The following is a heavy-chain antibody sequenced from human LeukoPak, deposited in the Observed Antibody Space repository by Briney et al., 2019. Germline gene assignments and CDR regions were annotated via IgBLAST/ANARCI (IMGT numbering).Heavy chain of an antibody. CDR1: GYTFTSYG. CDR2: ISAYNGNT. V-gene: IGHV1-18*01. D-gene: IGHD3-22*01. Sequence: GASVKVSCKASGYTFTSYGISWVRQAPGQGLEWMGWISAYNGNTNYAQKLQGRVTMTTDTSTSTAYMELRSLRSDDTAVYYCARFYDSSGYYPSPYYFDYWGQGTLVTVSS. J-gene: IGHJ4*02. CDR3: ARFYDSSGYYPSPYYFDY.